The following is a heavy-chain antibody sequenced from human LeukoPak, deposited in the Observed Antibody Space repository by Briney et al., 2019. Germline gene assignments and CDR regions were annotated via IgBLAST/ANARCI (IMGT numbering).Heavy chain of an antibody. V-gene: IGHV1-69*06. CDR1: GGTFSSYA. Sequence: SVKVSCKASGGTFSSYAISWVRQAPGQGLEWMGGIISIFGTTNYAQKFQDRVTITADKSTSTAYMELSSLRSEDTAVYYCARVVGLTGYSSSWYSGYYYYMDVWGKGTTVTVSS. CDR2: IISIFGTT. CDR3: ARVVGLTGYSSSWYSGYYYYMDV. D-gene: IGHD6-13*01. J-gene: IGHJ6*03.